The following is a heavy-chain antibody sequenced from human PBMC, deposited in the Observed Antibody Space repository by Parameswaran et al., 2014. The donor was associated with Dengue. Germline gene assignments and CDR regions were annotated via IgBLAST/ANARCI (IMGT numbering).Heavy chain of an antibody. V-gene: IGHV1-69*01. CDR3: ARPKIAATDPGRFDY. CDR2: IIPVFGTA. Sequence: SWVRQAPGQGLEWMGAIIPVFGTANYAQKFQGRVTITADESASTAYMELSSLRSEDTAVYYCARPKIAATDPGRFDYWGQGTLVTVSS. D-gene: IGHD6-13*01. J-gene: IGHJ4*02.